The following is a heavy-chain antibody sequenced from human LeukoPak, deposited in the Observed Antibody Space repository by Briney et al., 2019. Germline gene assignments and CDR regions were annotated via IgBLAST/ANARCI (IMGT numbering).Heavy chain of an antibody. CDR3: ARHRYFDL. CDR1: GYTFTSHG. Sequence: GASVKVSCKASGYTFTSHGITWVRQMPGKGLEWMGIIFPSDSDTRYSPSFQGQVTISVDKSISTAYLQWSSLKASDTAMYYCARHRYFDLWGQGTLVTVSS. CDR2: IFPSDSDT. D-gene: IGHD1-14*01. J-gene: IGHJ4*02. V-gene: IGHV5-51*01.